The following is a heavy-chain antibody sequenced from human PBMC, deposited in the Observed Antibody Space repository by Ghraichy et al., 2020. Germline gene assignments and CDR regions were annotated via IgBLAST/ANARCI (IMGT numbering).Heavy chain of an antibody. V-gene: IGHV3-7*03. CDR1: GFTISDYW. D-gene: IGHD6-13*01. CDR3: VRTFRSSWYHAFDM. CDR2: IKQDGSET. J-gene: IGHJ3*02. Sequence: GESLNISCAASGFTISDYWMTWVRQAPGKGLEWVANIKQDGSETNYVNSVKGRFTISRDNAKNSLYLQMNRLRAEDTAVYYGVRTFRSSWYHAFDMWGQGTLFTVSS.